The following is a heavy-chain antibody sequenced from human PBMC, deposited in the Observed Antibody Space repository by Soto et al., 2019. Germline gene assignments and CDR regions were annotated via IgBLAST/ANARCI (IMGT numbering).Heavy chain of an antibody. V-gene: IGHV3-30*18. CDR3: AKDFPPPRFDFWSGYYRYYYYYGMDV. D-gene: IGHD3-3*01. J-gene: IGHJ6*02. Sequence: QVQLVESGGGVVQPGRSLRLSCVASGFTFSSYGMHWVRQAPGKGLEWVAVISYDGSNKYYADSVKGRFTISRDNSKNTLYLQMNSLRAEDTAVYYCAKDFPPPRFDFWSGYYRYYYYYGMDVWGQGTTVTVSS. CDR2: ISYDGSNK. CDR1: GFTFSSYG.